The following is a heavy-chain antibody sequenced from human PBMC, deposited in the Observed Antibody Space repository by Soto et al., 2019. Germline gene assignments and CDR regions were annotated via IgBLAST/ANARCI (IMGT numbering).Heavy chain of an antibody. J-gene: IGHJ6*02. CDR3: AKEVVGATPRYYYYYGMDV. D-gene: IGHD1-26*01. V-gene: IGHV3-30*18. CDR2: ISYDGSNK. CDR1: GFTFSSYG. Sequence: GGSLRLSCAASGFTFSSYGMHWVRQAPGKGLEWVAVISYDGSNKYYADSVKGRFTISRDNSKNTLYLQMNSLRAEDTAVYYCAKEVVGATPRYYYYYGMDVWGQGTTVTVSS.